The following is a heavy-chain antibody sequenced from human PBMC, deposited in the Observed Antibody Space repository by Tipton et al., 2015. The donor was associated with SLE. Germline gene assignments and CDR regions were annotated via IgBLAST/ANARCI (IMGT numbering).Heavy chain of an antibody. V-gene: IGHV4-38-2*02. D-gene: IGHD1-26*01. CDR3: GRSEGVGIDAFDI. CDR2: IYHSGST. J-gene: IGHJ3*02. CDR1: GYSISSGYY. Sequence: TLSLTCTVSGYSISSGYYWGWIRQPPGKGLEWIGSIYHSGSTYYNPSLKSRATISVDTSKNQFSLKLSSGTATDTAVYYCGRSEGVGIDAFDIWGQGTMVTVSS.